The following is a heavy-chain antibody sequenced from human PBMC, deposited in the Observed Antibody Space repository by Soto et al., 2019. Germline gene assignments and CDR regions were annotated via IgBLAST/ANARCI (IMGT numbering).Heavy chain of an antibody. Sequence: GGSLRLSCAGSGFTFSASAMRWVRQASGKGLEWVGRIRSKPNNYATAYGASVRGRFTISRDDSKNTAYLQMNSLRVEDTALYCCAKDRGRYCSGGTCYLFDSWGQGALVTVSS. V-gene: IGHV3-73*01. CDR3: AKDRGRYCSGGTCYLFDS. D-gene: IGHD2-15*01. CDR2: IRSKPNNYAT. CDR1: GFTFSASA. J-gene: IGHJ4*02.